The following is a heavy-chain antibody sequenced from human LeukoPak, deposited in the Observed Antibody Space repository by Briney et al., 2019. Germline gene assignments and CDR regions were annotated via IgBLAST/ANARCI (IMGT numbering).Heavy chain of an antibody. CDR1: GFIFSSYG. CDR2: ISSSSSYI. CDR3: ARDPGIAAAPYYFDY. V-gene: IGHV3-21*01. Sequence: GGSLRLSCAASGFIFSSYGMHWVRQAPGKGLEWVSSISSSSSYIYYADSVKGRFTISRDNAKNSLYLQMNSLRAEDTAVYYCARDPGIAAAPYYFDYWGQGTLVTVSS. D-gene: IGHD6-13*01. J-gene: IGHJ4*02.